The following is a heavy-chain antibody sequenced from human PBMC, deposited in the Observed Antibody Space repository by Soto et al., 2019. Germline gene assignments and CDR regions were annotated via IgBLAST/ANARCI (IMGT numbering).Heavy chain of an antibody. CDR1: GFTFSSKT. J-gene: IGHJ4*02. CDR3: ARDTCSGGSCYCRH. CDR2: ISGSSTFV. V-gene: IGHV3-21*01. D-gene: IGHD2-15*01. Sequence: PGGSLRLSCAASGFTFSSKTMTWVRQAPGKGLEWVSSISGSSTFVYYADSVKGRFTISRDNANNSLSLQMNSLRADDTAVYYCARDTCSGGSCYCRHWGQGTLVTVSS.